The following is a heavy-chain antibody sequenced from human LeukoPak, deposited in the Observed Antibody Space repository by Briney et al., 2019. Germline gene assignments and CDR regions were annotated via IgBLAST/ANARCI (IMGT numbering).Heavy chain of an antibody. J-gene: IGHJ4*02. D-gene: IGHD2-2*02. CDR2: INHSGST. Sequence: PSETLSLTCAVYGGSFSGYYWSWIRQPPGRGLEWIGEINHSGSTNYNPSLKSRVTISVDTSKNQFSLKLSSVSAADTAVYYCARSPNCSSTSCYSPFDYWGQGTLVTVSS. CDR3: ARSPNCSSTSCYSPFDY. CDR1: GGSFSGYY. V-gene: IGHV4-34*01.